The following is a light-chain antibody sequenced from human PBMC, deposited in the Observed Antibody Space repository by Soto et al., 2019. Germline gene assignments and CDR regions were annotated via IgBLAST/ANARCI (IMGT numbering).Light chain of an antibody. CDR1: QSVSSSY. J-gene: IGKJ4*01. V-gene: IGKV3-20*01. CDR2: GAS. Sequence: EIVLRQSPGTLSLSPGERATLSCRASQSVSSSYLAWYQQKPGQAPRLLIYGASSRATGIPDRFSGSGSGTDFTLTISRLEPEDFAVYYCQQYGSSSLTFGGGTKVDI. CDR3: QQYGSSSLT.